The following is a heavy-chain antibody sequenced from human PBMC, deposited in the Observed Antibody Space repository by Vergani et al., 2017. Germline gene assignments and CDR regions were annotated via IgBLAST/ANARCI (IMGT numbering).Heavy chain of an antibody. D-gene: IGHD2-21*01. CDR2: ISAYNGNT. J-gene: IGHJ6*02. V-gene: IGHV1-18*01. CDR3: ARESDVAVRPYYYYGMDV. CDR1: GYTFTSYG. Sequence: QVQLVQSGAEVKTPGASVKVSCKASGYTFTSYGISWVRQAPGQGLEWMGWISAYNGNTNYAQKLQGRVTMTTDTSTSTAYMELRSLRSDDTAVYYCARESDVAVRPYYYYGMDVWGQGTTVTVSS.